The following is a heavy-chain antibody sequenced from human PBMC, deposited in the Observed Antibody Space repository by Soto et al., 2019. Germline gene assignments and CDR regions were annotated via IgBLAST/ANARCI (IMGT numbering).Heavy chain of an antibody. V-gene: IGHV1-18*01. D-gene: IGHD3-10*01. CDR2: ISAYNGNT. CDR1: GYTFTSYG. J-gene: IGHJ6*02. Sequence: QVQLVQSGAEVKKPGASVKVSCKASGYTFTSYGISWVRQAPGQGLEWMGWISAYNGNTNYAQKLKGRVTMTTDTSTSTAYMELRSLRSDDTAVYYCARDKPFGYYYGSGSYYNPNYYYYGMDVWGQGTTVTVSS. CDR3: ARDKPFGYYYGSGSYYNPNYYYYGMDV.